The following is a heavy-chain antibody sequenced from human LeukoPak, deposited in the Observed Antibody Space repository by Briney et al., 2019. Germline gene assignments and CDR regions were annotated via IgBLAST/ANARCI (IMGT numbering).Heavy chain of an antibody. CDR3: ARGNSSSWYEYYFDY. CDR1: GYTFTGYY. V-gene: IGHV1-2*04. Sequence: GASVKVSCKASGYTFTGYYMHWVRQAPGQGLEWMGWINPNSGGTNYAQKFQGWVTMTRDTSISTAYMELSRLRSDDTAVYYCARGNSSSWYEYYFDYWGQGTLVTVSS. CDR2: INPNSGGT. D-gene: IGHD6-13*01. J-gene: IGHJ4*02.